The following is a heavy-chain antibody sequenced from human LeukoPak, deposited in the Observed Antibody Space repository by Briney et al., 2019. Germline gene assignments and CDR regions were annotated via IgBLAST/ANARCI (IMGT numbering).Heavy chain of an antibody. CDR3: ARSSGYSSSWYSFDY. J-gene: IGHJ4*02. V-gene: IGHV3-48*01. CDR1: GFTFSSYS. D-gene: IGHD6-13*01. Sequence: GGSLRLSCAASGFTFSSYSMNWVRQAPGKGLEWVSYISSSSSAIYYADSVKGRFTISRDNAKNSLYLQMNSLRAEDTAVYYCARSSGYSSSWYSFDYWGQGTLVTVSS. CDR2: ISSSSSAI.